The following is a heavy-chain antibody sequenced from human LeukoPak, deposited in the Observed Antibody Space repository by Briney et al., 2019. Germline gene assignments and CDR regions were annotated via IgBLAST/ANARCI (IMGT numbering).Heavy chain of an antibody. CDR3: ARQLVVVVPAEFDY. D-gene: IGHD2-2*01. CDR1: GGSISSYY. J-gene: IGHJ4*02. V-gene: IGHV4-39*01. CDR2: IYYSGST. Sequence: PSETLSLTCTVSGGSISSYYWGWIRQPPGKGLEWIGTIYYSGSTYYNPSLKSRVTISVDTSKDQLSLKLSSVTAADTAVYYCARQLVVVVPAEFDYWGQGTLVTVSS.